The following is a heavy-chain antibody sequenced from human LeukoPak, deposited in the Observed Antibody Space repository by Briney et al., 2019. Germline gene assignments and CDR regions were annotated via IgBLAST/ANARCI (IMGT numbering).Heavy chain of an antibody. CDR2: IYASGYT. CDR1: GGSLDSGSYY. D-gene: IGHD3-16*01. V-gene: IGHV4-61*09. CDR3: ARGGIPGSVEWFDP. J-gene: IGHJ5*02. Sequence: SQTLSLTCNVSGGSLDSGSYYWSWIRQPAGKGLEWIGHIYASGYTNYNPSLKSRVTISADTSKKQFSLKLTSVTAADTAVYYCARGGIPGSVEWFDPWGQGTLVTVSS.